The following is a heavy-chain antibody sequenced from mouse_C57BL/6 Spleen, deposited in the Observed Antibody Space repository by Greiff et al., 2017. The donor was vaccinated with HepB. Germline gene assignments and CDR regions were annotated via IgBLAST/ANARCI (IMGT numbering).Heavy chain of an antibody. CDR2: IYPSDSET. V-gene: IGHV1-61*01. Sequence: VQLQQPGAELVRPGSSVKLSCKASGYTFTSYWMDWVKQRPGQGLEWIGNIYPSDSETHYNQKFKDKATFTVDKSSSTAYMQLSSLTSEDSAVYYCARRRYGNAMDYWGQGTSVTVSS. CDR3: ARRRYGNAMDY. CDR1: GYTFTSYW. D-gene: IGHD1-1*01. J-gene: IGHJ4*01.